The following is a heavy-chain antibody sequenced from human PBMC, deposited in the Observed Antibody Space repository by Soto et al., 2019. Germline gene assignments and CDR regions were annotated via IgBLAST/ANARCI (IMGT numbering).Heavy chain of an antibody. V-gene: IGHV4-34*01. D-gene: IGHD2-2*02. CDR2: INHSGST. J-gene: IGHJ6*02. Sequence: PSETLSLTCAVYGGSFSGYCWSWIRQPPGKGLEWIGEINHSGSTNYNPSLKSRVTISVDTSKNQFSLKLSSVTAADTAVYYCARGRRGASGNLYQLRYYYGMDVWGQGTTVTVSS. CDR3: ARGRRGASGNLYQLRYYYGMDV. CDR1: GGSFSGYC.